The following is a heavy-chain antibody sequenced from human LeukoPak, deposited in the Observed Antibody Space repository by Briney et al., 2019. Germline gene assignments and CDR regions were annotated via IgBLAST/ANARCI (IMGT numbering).Heavy chain of an antibody. CDR3: AKDILAVAGTGNSDY. D-gene: IGHD6-19*01. V-gene: IGHV3-23*01. CDR2: ISGSGGST. CDR1: GFTFNNYW. J-gene: IGHJ4*02. Sequence: GGSLRLSCAASGFTFNNYWMSWVRQAPGKGLEWVSAISGSGGSTYYADSVKGRFTISRDNSKNTLYLQMNSLRAEDTAVYYCAKDILAVAGTGNSDYWGQGTLVTVSS.